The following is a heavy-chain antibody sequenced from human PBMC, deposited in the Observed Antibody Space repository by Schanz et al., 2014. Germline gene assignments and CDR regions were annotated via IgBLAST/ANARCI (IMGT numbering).Heavy chain of an antibody. J-gene: IGHJ4*02. CDR2: MPFDYSSQ. Sequence: VQLLESGGALEQPGGSLRLSCAATGFTFSDFGMHWVRQASGKGLEWVAFMPFDYSSQYYADSVKGRFTISRDNSRNALYLKRNSLAGDDTYMYFCAKHHLPWNDPQTFDNWGRGTLVTVSS. D-gene: IGHD1-1*01. V-gene: IGHV3-30*02. CDR1: GFTFSDFG. CDR3: AKHHLPWNDPQTFDN.